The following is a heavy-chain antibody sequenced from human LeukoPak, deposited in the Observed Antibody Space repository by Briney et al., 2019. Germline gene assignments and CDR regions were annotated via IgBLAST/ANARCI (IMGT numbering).Heavy chain of an antibody. D-gene: IGHD2-2*01. Sequence: GGSLRLSCAASGFTFDDYAMHWVRQAPGKGLEWVSGIRWNSDNIGYADSVRGRFTISRDKAKNSLYLQMNSLRAEGTALYYCVKDLGQTTAALAYWGQGTLVTVSS. CDR2: IRWNSDNI. V-gene: IGHV3-9*01. CDR3: VKDLGQTTAALAY. J-gene: IGHJ4*02. CDR1: GFTFDDYA.